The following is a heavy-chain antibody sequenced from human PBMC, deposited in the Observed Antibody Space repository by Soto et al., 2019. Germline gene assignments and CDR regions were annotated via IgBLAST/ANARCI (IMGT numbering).Heavy chain of an antibody. CDR1: GFTFSSYA. D-gene: IGHD3-3*01. Sequence: QVQLVESGGGVVQPGRSLRLSCAASGFTFSSYAMHWVRQAPGKGLEWVAVISYEGSNKYYADSVKGRFTISRDNSKNTLYLQMNSLRAEDTAVYYCASPYYDFWSGYLTQYYYYGMDVWGQGTTVTVSS. CDR3: ASPYYDFWSGYLTQYYYYGMDV. CDR2: ISYEGSNK. V-gene: IGHV3-30-3*01. J-gene: IGHJ6*02.